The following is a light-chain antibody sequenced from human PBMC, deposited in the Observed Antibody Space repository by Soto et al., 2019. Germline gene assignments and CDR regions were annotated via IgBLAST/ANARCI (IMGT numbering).Light chain of an antibody. CDR2: NND. Sequence: QSVLTQAPSASGTPGQRVTISCSGSNSNIGSNTVSWYQQVPGTAPKVLIYNNDQRPSGVPDRLSGSKSGTSASLAIGGLQSEAEADYYCAAWDGSLNGWVFGGGTKVTVL. CDR1: NSNIGSNT. V-gene: IGLV1-44*01. CDR3: AAWDGSLNGWV. J-gene: IGLJ3*02.